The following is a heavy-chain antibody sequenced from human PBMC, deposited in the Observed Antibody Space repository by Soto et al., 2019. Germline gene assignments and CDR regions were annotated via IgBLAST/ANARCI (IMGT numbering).Heavy chain of an antibody. CDR1: GFSLRTSGVG. CDR2: IYWNDDK. CDR3: AKSGSSGWYGWFDP. V-gene: IGHV2-5*01. J-gene: IGHJ5*02. D-gene: IGHD6-19*01. Sequence: SGPTLVNPTQTLTLTCIFSGFSLRTSGVGVGWIRQPPGKALEWLGFIYWNDDKRYSPSLKSRLTITKDTSKNQVVLTMTNMEPVDTATYYCAKSGSSGWYGWFDPWGQGTLVTVSS.